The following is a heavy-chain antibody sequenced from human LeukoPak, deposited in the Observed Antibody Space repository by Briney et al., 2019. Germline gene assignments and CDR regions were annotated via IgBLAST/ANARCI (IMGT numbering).Heavy chain of an antibody. V-gene: IGHV3-33*08. J-gene: IGHJ4*02. CDR3: ARDLARFISRWYTVDY. Sequence: GGSLRLSCAASGFTFSNVWMSWVRQAPGKGLEWVAVIWYDGSNNYYADSVKGRFTISRDNSKNTLYLQMNSLRAEDTAVYYCARDLARFISRWYTVDYWGQGTLVTVSS. CDR1: GFTFSNVW. D-gene: IGHD6-13*01. CDR2: IWYDGSNN.